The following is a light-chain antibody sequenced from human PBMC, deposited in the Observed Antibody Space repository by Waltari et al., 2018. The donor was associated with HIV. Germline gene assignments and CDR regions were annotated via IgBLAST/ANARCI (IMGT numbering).Light chain of an antibody. V-gene: IGLV6-57*01. CDR2: VDY. J-gene: IGLJ3*02. Sequence: NFMLTQPHSVSESPGNTLTISCTRSSGDIARNYVQWYQQRPGSSPTTVIYVDYERPSGVPDRFSGSIDSSSNSASLTISGLKTDDEADYYCQSYDNGNWVLGGGTKLTVL. CDR1: SGDIARNY. CDR3: QSYDNGNWV.